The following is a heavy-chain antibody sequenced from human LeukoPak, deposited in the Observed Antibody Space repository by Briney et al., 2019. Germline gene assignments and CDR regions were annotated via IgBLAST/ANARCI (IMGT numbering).Heavy chain of an antibody. CDR3: ARGYYYGSGSRNNNFDY. J-gene: IGHJ4*02. CDR1: GYTFTGYN. Sequence: ASVKVSCKASGYTFTGYNLHWVRQAPGQGLEWMGWINPNSGGTNYAQSFQGRVTMTRDTSISTAYMEPSRLRSEDTAVYYCARGYYYGSGSRNNNFDYWGQGTLVTVSS. V-gene: IGHV1-2*02. D-gene: IGHD3-10*01. CDR2: INPNSGGT.